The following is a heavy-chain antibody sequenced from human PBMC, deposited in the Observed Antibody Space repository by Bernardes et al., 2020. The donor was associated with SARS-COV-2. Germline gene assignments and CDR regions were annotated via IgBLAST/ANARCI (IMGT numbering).Heavy chain of an antibody. V-gene: IGHV3-9*01. Sequence: SLRLSCVASGFTFDDYAMHWVRQFPGGALEWVAGIAWNPTTITYADSVKGRFTISRDNAKTSLYLQMDSLVREDTALYYCAKDWGETAYYFDYWGQGTQVTVAS. CDR2: IAWNPTTI. J-gene: IGHJ4*02. CDR1: GFTFDDYA. D-gene: IGHD3-10*01. CDR3: AKDWGETAYYFDY.